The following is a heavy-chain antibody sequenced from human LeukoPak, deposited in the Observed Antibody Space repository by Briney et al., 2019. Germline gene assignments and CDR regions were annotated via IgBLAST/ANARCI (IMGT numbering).Heavy chain of an antibody. D-gene: IGHD1-1*01. CDR1: GGSISSGDYY. J-gene: IGHJ4*02. CDR3: ARGFNWEGFDY. Sequence: PSETLSLTCTVSGGSISSGDYYWSWIRQPPGKGLEWIGYIYYSGSTYYNPSLKSRVTISVDRSKNQFSLKLSSVTAADTAVYYCARGFNWEGFDYWGQGTLVTVSS. CDR2: IYYSGST. V-gene: IGHV4-30-4*01.